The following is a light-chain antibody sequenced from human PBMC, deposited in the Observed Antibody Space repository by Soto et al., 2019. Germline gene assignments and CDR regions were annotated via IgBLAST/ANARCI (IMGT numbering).Light chain of an antibody. Sequence: QAVVTQPPSVSGAPGQRVTISCTGSSSNIGAGYDVHWYQQLPGTAPNLLIYGNNNRPSGVPDRFSGSKSGTSASLAITGLQAEDEADYYCQSYDSSLSGWVFGGGTQLTVL. J-gene: IGLJ7*01. CDR3: QSYDSSLSGWV. CDR2: GNN. V-gene: IGLV1-40*01. CDR1: SSNIGAGYD.